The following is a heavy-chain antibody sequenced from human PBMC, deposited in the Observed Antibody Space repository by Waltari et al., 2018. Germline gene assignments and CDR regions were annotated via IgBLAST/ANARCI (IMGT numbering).Heavy chain of an antibody. Sequence: QVQLVQSGAEVKKPGASVKVSCKTSGYTFTNYGISWVRQAPGQGPEGMGWLNAYNGNTNDVQKFRGRVPVTTDTSTSTAYMELRSLISDDTAVYYCVVGPLPGPPIFGVVIPLLDYWGQGTLVTVSS. CDR2: LNAYNGNT. CDR1: GYTFTNYG. CDR3: VVGPLPGPPIFGVVIPLLDY. D-gene: IGHD3-3*01. J-gene: IGHJ4*02. V-gene: IGHV1-18*01.